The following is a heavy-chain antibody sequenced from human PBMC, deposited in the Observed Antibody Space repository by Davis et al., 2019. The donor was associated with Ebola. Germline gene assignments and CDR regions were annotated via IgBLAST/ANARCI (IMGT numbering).Heavy chain of an antibody. CDR2: INPKTGDT. CDR1: GYTLTGNY. Sequence: AASVKVSCKASGYTLTGNYMHWVRQAPGQGLKWMGRINPKTGDTNYSQKFQGRVTMTRDTSISTAYMEVSRLRSDDTAVYYCVSSSSGWDLDYWGQGSLVTVSS. D-gene: IGHD6-19*01. V-gene: IGHV1-2*06. CDR3: VSSSSGWDLDY. J-gene: IGHJ4*02.